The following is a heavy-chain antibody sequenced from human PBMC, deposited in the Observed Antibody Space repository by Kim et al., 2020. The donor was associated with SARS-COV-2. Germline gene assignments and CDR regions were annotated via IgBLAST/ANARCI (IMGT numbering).Heavy chain of an antibody. V-gene: IGHV4-34*01. J-gene: IGHJ4*02. CDR2: INHSGST. CDR3: ARGPRGYSGYDRGAFGY. CDR1: GGSFSGYY. D-gene: IGHD5-12*01. Sequence: SETLSLTCAVYGGSFSGYYWSWIRQPPGMGLEWTGEINHSGSTNYNPSLKSRVTISVDTSKNQFSLKLSSVTAADTAVYYCARGPRGYSGYDRGAFGYWGKGTLVTVSS.